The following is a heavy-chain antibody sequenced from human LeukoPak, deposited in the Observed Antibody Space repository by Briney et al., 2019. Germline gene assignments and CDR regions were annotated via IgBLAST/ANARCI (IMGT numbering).Heavy chain of an antibody. D-gene: IGHD2-2*01. CDR2: ISYDGSNK. CDR3: AKDEIPAFVPAAIRPPQV. Sequence: GGSLRLSCAASGFTFSSYGMHWVRQAPGKGLEWVAVISYDGSNKYYADSVKGRFTISRDNSKNTLYLQMNSLRAEDTAVYYCAKDEIPAFVPAAIRPPQVWGKGTTVTVSS. J-gene: IGHJ6*04. V-gene: IGHV3-30*18. CDR1: GFTFSSYG.